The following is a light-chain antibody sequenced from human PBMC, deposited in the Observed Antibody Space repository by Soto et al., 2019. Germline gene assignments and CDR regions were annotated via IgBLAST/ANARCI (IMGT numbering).Light chain of an antibody. CDR1: SSDIGHNY. V-gene: IGLV2-14*01. J-gene: IGLJ3*02. Sequence: QSALTQPASVSGSPGQSITISCTGTSSDIGHNYVSWYQQHPGKAPKLMIFEVSNRPSGVSHRFSGSKSGNTASLTISGLRAEDEADYYCSSFTSSNSRVFGGGTKVTVL. CDR2: EVS. CDR3: SSFTSSNSRV.